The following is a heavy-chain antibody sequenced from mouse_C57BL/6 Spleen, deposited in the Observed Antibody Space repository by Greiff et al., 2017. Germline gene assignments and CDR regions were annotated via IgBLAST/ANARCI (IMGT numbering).Heavy chain of an antibody. CDR3: ARDGYDPLDY. Sequence: QVQLQQSGPELVKPGASVKISCKASGYAFSSSWMNWVQQRPGKGLEWIGRIYPGDGDTNYNGKFKGKATLTADKSSSTAYMQLSSLTSEDAAVYFCARDGYDPLDYWGQGTTLTVSS. V-gene: IGHV1-82*01. CDR1: GYAFSSSW. J-gene: IGHJ2*01. CDR2: IYPGDGDT. D-gene: IGHD2-2*01.